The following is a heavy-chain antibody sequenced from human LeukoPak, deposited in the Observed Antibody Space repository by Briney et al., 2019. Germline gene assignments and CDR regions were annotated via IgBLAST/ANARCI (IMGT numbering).Heavy chain of an antibody. CDR1: GFTFDDYT. Sequence: GGSLRLSCAASGFTFDDYTMQWVRQAPGKGLEWVSLISRDGGSTYYADSVKGRFTISRDNSKNSLYLQMNSLRTEDTALYYCAKGEPLAYYYYYYMDVWGKGTTVTVSS. CDR2: ISRDGGST. D-gene: IGHD1-14*01. J-gene: IGHJ6*03. CDR3: AKGEPLAYYYYYYMDV. V-gene: IGHV3-43*01.